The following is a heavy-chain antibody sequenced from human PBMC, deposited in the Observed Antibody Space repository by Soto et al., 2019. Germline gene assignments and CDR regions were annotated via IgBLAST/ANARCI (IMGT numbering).Heavy chain of an antibody. V-gene: IGHV4-31*02. J-gene: IGHJ4*02. D-gene: IGHD6-13*01. CDR2: IYHSGST. Sequence: SETLSLTCPVSGGSISSGDNFWSWIRQYPGKGLEWIGFIYHSGSTYYNPSLKSRVTISVDTSKKQFSLNLSSVTAADTAVYYCARGFGSSSWDYWGQGTPVTVSS. CDR1: GGSISSGDNF. CDR3: ARGFGSSSWDY.